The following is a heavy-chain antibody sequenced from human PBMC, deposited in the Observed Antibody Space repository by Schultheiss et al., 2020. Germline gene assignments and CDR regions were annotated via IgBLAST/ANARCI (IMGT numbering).Heavy chain of an antibody. Sequence: GGSLRLSCAASGFTFSSYWMSWVRQAPGKGLEWVANIKQDGSEKYYVDSVKGRFTISRDNAKNSLYLQMNSLRAEDTAVYYCARDVNWGQKIDYGMDVWGQGTTVTVSS. V-gene: IGHV3-7*01. CDR2: IKQDGSEK. CDR1: GFTFSSYW. D-gene: IGHD7-27*01. CDR3: ARDVNWGQKIDYGMDV. J-gene: IGHJ6*02.